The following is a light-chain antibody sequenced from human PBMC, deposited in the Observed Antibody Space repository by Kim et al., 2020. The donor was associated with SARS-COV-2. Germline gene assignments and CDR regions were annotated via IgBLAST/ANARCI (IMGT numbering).Light chain of an antibody. CDR2: TAS. CDR3: QQYASSPIT. Sequence: SPGERATLSCRASQTVDNSFLAWYQQRPGQAPRLLIYTASNRATGIPDRFSGGGSGKDFTLTISSLEPEDFGVYSCQQYASSPITFGQGTRLEIK. CDR1: QTVDNSF. J-gene: IGKJ5*01. V-gene: IGKV3-20*01.